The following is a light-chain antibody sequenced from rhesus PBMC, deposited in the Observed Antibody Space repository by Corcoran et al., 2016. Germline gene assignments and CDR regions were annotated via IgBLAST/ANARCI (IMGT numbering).Light chain of an antibody. Sequence: DIQMTQSPSSLSVSIGDTVTITCRASQGISSWLAWYQQIPGKAPKILIYKASILQSGGPSRFSGSGSGTDFTLTIIRMQSEDFATYICQQYSSRSYSFGQGTKVEIK. V-gene: IGKV1-22*01. CDR3: QQYSSRSYS. CDR2: KAS. J-gene: IGKJ2*01. CDR1: QGISSW.